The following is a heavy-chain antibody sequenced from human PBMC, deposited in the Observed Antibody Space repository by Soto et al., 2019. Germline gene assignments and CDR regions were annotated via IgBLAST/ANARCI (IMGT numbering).Heavy chain of an antibody. V-gene: IGHV3-53*02. D-gene: IGHD3-16*01. J-gene: IGHJ4*02. CDR1: GFTVSSNH. CDR2: IYRGGSI. CDR3: ARDREDSMGWGAYFDY. Sequence: EVHLLETGGDLIQPGGSLRLSCAASGFTVSSNHMSWVRQAPGKGLEWVSVIYRGGSIYYADSVEGRFIVSRDISKNTLYLQMNSLRAEDTAVYYCARDREDSMGWGAYFDYWGQGTLVTVSS.